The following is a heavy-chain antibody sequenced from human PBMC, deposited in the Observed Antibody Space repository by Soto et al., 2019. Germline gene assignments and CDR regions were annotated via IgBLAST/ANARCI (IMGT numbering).Heavy chain of an antibody. J-gene: IGHJ4*02. CDR1: GFTFSSYG. D-gene: IGHD3-10*01. CDR3: AKCNYYGSGSYLFDY. V-gene: IGHV3-30*18. CDR2: ISYDGSNK. Sequence: PGGSLRLSCAASGFTFSSYGMHWVRQAPGKGLEWVAVISYDGSNKYYADSVKGRFTISRDNSKNTLYLQMNSLRAEDTAVYYCAKCNYYGSGSYLFDYWGQGTLVTVSS.